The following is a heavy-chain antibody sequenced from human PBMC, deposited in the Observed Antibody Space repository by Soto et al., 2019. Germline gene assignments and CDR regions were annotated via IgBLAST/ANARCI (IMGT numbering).Heavy chain of an antibody. CDR1: GGSFSGYY. V-gene: IGHV4-34*01. CDR3: ARGIRLAAMVN. Sequence: PSETLSLTCAVYGGSFSGYYWSWIRQPPGKGLEWIGEINHSGSTNYNPSLKSRVTISVDTSKNQFSLKLSSVTAADTAVYYCARGIRLAAMVNWGQGTLVTVSS. D-gene: IGHD5-18*01. J-gene: IGHJ4*02. CDR2: INHSGST.